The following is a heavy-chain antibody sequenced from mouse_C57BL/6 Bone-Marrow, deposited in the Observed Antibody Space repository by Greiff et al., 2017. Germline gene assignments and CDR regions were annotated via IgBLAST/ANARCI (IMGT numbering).Heavy chain of an antibody. D-gene: IGHD1-1*01. CDR2: ISYDGSN. CDR3: SRGSHYGSSYWYVDV. J-gene: IGHJ1*03. CDR1: GYSITSGYY. V-gene: IGHV3-6*01. Sequence: EVQLQQSGPGLVKPSQSLSLTCSVTGYSITSGYYWNWIRQFPGNKLEWMGYISYDGSNNYNPSLKNRISITRDTSKNQFFLKLNSVTTEDTATYYCSRGSHYGSSYWYVDVWGTGTTVTVSS.